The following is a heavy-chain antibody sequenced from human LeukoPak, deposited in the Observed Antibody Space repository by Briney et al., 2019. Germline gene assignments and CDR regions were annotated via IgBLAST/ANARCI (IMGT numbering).Heavy chain of an antibody. V-gene: IGHV3-30*04. Sequence: GRSLRLSCAASGFTFSSYAMHWVRKAPGKGQEWVAVISYDGSNKYYADSVKGRFTISRDNSNNTLYLQMNSLRAEDTAVYYCARALSRIAAAGTSGADYWGQGTLVTVSS. CDR3: ARALSRIAAAGTSGADY. D-gene: IGHD6-13*01. CDR2: ISYDGSNK. J-gene: IGHJ4*02. CDR1: GFTFSSYA.